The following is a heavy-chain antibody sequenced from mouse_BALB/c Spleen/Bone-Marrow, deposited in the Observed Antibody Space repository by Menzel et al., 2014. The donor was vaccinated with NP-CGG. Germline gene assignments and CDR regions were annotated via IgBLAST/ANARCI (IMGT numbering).Heavy chain of an antibody. V-gene: IGHV1-54*01. CDR2: INPGSGGT. CDR1: GYAFTNYL. Sequence: VKVVESGAELVRPGTSVKVSCKASGYAFTNYLIEWVKQRPGQGLEWIGVINPGSGGTNYNEKFKGKATLTADKSSSTAYMQLSSLTSDDSAAYFCARRDYSFAYWGQGTLVTVSA. CDR3: ARRDYSFAY. J-gene: IGHJ3*01. D-gene: IGHD2-13*01.